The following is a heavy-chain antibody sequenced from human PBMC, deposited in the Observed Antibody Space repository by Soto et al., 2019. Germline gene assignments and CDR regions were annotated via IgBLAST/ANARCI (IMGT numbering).Heavy chain of an antibody. Sequence: SETLSLTCTVSGGSISSSSYYWGWIRQPPGKGLEWIGEIYHSGSTNHNPSLKSRVTISVDKSKNQFSLKLSSVTAADTAVYYCARFNSGSYYEAFDIWGQGTMVTVSS. CDR2: IYHSGST. D-gene: IGHD1-26*01. CDR3: ARFNSGSYYEAFDI. J-gene: IGHJ3*02. CDR1: GGSISSSSYY. V-gene: IGHV4-39*07.